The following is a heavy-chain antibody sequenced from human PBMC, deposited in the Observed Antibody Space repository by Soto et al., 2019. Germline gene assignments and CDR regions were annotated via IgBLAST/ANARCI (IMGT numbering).Heavy chain of an antibody. Sequence: QVQLVQSGAEVPKPGSSVKVSCKASGGTFSSYAISWVRQAPGHGLEWMGGIIPIFGTANYAQKFQGRVTITADDSTSTAYRELSSLRSEDTAVYYCARDRGITIFGAGKGWCDPWGQGTLFTVSS. CDR2: IIPIFGTA. CDR1: GGTFSSYA. V-gene: IGHV1-69*01. CDR3: ARDRGITIFGAGKGWCDP. J-gene: IGHJ5*02. D-gene: IGHD3-3*01.